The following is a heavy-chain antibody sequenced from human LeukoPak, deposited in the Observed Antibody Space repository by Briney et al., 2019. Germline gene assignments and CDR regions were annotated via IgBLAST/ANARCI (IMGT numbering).Heavy chain of an antibody. CDR1: GGSFSGYY. J-gene: IGHJ6*02. CDR3: ARDVVVVPAALFYYYYGMDV. V-gene: IGHV4-34*01. D-gene: IGHD2-2*01. CDR2: INHSGST. Sequence: PSETLSLTCAVYGGSFSGYYWSWIRQPPGKGLEWIGEINHSGSTNYNPSLKSRVTISVDTSKNQFSLKLSSVTAADTAVYCCARDVVVVPAALFYYYYGMDVWGQGTTVTVSS.